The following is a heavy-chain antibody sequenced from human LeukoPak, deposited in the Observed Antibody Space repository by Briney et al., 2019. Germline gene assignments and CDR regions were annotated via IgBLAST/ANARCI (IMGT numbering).Heavy chain of an antibody. D-gene: IGHD2-21*02. CDR3: ARDNSDYNYYYYMDV. J-gene: IGHJ6*03. CDR2: ISSSSSTI. V-gene: IGHV3-48*01. CDR1: GFTFSSYE. Sequence: GGSLRLSCAASGFTFSSYEMNWVRQAPGKGLEWVSYISSSSSTIYYADSVKGRFTISRDNAKNSLYLQMNSLRAEDTAVYYCARDNSDYNYYYYMDVWGKGTTVTVSS.